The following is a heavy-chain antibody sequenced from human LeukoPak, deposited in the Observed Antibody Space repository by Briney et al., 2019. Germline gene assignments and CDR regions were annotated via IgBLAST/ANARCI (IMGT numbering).Heavy chain of an antibody. Sequence: GGSLRLSCAASGFTFSSHAMSWARQAPGKGLEWVSAISGSGGSTYYADSVKGRFTISRDKSKNTLYLQMNSLRAEDTAVYYCAKGLAVAGHFDYWGQGTLVTVSS. CDR3: AKGLAVAGHFDY. CDR2: ISGSGGST. J-gene: IGHJ4*02. CDR1: GFTFSSHA. V-gene: IGHV3-23*01. D-gene: IGHD6-19*01.